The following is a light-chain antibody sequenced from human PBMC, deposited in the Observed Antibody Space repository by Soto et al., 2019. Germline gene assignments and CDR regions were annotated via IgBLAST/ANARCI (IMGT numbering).Light chain of an antibody. CDR1: TSDVGAYNF. CDR2: HVT. V-gene: IGLV2-14*01. CDR3: SSYTSSKTFV. J-gene: IGLJ1*01. Sequence: QSVLSQPASVSASPGQSITISCTGSTSDVGAYNFVSWYQQHPGKAPKLMIYHVTDRPSGISNRFSGSKSGKTASLTISGLQADDEADYYCSSYTSSKTFVFGTGTKLTVL.